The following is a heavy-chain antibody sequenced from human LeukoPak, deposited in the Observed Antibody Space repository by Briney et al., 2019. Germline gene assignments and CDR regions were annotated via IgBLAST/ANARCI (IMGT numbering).Heavy chain of an antibody. J-gene: IGHJ4*02. Sequence: GGSLRLSCAASGFTFSSYSMNWVRQAPGKGLEWVSYISSSSSYIYYADSVKGRFTISRDNAKNSLYLKMNSLRAEDTAVYYCARELLFGSEFDYWGQGTLVTVS. CDR2: ISSSSSYI. V-gene: IGHV3-21*01. CDR3: ARELLFGSEFDY. D-gene: IGHD3-16*01. CDR1: GFTFSSYS.